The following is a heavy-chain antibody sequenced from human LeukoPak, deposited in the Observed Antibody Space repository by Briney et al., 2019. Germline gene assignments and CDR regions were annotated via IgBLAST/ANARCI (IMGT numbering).Heavy chain of an antibody. J-gene: IGHJ5*02. CDR3: AFEYYRDYVNWFDP. D-gene: IGHD4-17*01. V-gene: IGHV5-51*01. CDR2: IFPHDSDI. CDR1: GYSFLDYW. Sequence: GESLKISCKGSGYSFLDYWIGWVRQMPGKGPEWMGIIFPHDSDIKYSPSFQGQVTIPVDKSTSTAYMELSSLRSEDTAVYYCAFEYYRDYVNWFDPWGQGTLVTVSS.